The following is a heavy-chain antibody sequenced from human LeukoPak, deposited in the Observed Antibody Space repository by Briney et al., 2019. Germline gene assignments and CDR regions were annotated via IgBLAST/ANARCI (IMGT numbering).Heavy chain of an antibody. Sequence: GGSLRLSCAASGITFSSYGIHWVRQAPGKGLEWVALIRYDGSNKYYADSVKGRFTISRDNSKNTLYLQMNNLRAEDTAVYYCATKASANYFDYWGQGTLVTVSS. J-gene: IGHJ4*02. CDR2: IRYDGSNK. CDR1: GITFSSYG. V-gene: IGHV3-30*02. D-gene: IGHD6-25*01. CDR3: ATKASANYFDY.